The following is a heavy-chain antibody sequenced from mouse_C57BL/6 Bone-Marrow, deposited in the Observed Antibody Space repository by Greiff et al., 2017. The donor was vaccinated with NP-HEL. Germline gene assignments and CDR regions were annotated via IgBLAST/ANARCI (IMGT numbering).Heavy chain of an antibody. CDR2: ISNGGGST. J-gene: IGHJ2*01. CDR1: GFTFSDYY. Sequence: EVHLVESGGGLVQPGGSLKLSCAASGFTFSDYYMYWVRQTPEKRLEWVAYISNGGGSTYYPDTVKGRFTISRDNAKNTLYLKMSRLKSEDTAMYYCAIPYYGSSCGYWGQGTTLTVSS. CDR3: AIPYYGSSCGY. D-gene: IGHD1-1*01. V-gene: IGHV5-12*01.